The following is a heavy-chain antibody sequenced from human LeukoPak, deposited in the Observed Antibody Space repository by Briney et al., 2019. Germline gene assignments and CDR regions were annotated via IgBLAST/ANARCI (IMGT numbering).Heavy chain of an antibody. CDR1: GFTFSSYA. D-gene: IGHD2-15*01. J-gene: IGHJ4*02. V-gene: IGHV3-23*01. CDR2: ISGSGGST. Sequence: PGGSLRLSCAASGFTFSSYAMSWVRQAPGKGLEWVSAISGSGGSTYYADSVKGRFTISRDNSKNTLHLQMNSLRAEDTAVYYCAKEMVVVVVAGNFDYWGQGTLVTVSS. CDR3: AKEMVVVVVAGNFDY.